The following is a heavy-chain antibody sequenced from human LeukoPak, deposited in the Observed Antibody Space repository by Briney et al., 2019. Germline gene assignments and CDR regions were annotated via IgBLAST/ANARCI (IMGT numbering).Heavy chain of an antibody. J-gene: IGHJ3*01. CDR2: IYHSGST. V-gene: IGHV4-38-2*02. CDR1: GYSISSGYY. D-gene: IGHD1-26*01. CDR3: ARVRQWEILGAFDL. Sequence: SETLSLTWTVSGYSISSGYYWGWIRQPPGKGLEWIGSIYHSGSTYYNPSLKSRLSISVDTSKNQFSLKLTSVTAADTAVYYCARVRQWEILGAFDLWGQGTTVTVSS.